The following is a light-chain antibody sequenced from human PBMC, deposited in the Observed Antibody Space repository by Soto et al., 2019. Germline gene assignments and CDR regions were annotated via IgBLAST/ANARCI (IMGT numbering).Light chain of an antibody. Sequence: QSALTQPASVSGSPGQSITIYCTGTSSDVGGYNYVSWYQQHPGKAPKLMIYDVSNRPSGVSNRCSGSKSGNTASLTISGRPAEDEADYYCSSYSSISTLVLFGGGTKLTVL. J-gene: IGLJ2*01. CDR3: SSYSSISTLVL. CDR2: DVS. CDR1: SSDVGGYNY. V-gene: IGLV2-14*01.